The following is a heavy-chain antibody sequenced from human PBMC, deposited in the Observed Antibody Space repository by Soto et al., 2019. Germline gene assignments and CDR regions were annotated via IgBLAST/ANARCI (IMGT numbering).Heavy chain of an antibody. D-gene: IGHD5-12*01. CDR3: ARGRDGYDTSRFYYFDY. V-gene: IGHV4-34*01. CDR2: INHSGST. Sequence: SETLSLTCAVYGGSFSGYYWSWIRQPPGKGLEWIGEINHSGSTNYNPSLKSRVTISVDTSKNQFSLKLSSVTAADTAVYYCARGRDGYDTSRFYYFDYWGQGTLVTVSS. J-gene: IGHJ4*02. CDR1: GGSFSGYY.